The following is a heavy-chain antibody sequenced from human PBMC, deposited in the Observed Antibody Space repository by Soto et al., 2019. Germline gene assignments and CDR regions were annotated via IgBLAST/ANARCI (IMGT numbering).Heavy chain of an antibody. CDR1: GFTFSTYA. CDR2: ISGSGVRA. CDR3: AKHLGYDILTGYPYYFDY. J-gene: IGHJ4*02. V-gene: IGHV3-23*01. Sequence: PGGSLRLSCAAPGFTFSTYAMSWVRQAPGKGLEWVSGISGSGVRAYYADSVEGRFTISRDNSENTLYLLMNSLRAEDTAVYYCAKHLGYDILTGYPYYFDYWGQGTLVTVSS. D-gene: IGHD3-9*01.